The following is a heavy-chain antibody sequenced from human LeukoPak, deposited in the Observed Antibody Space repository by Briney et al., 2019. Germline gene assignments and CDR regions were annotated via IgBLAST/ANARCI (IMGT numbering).Heavy chain of an antibody. Sequence: SVKVSCKASGGTFSSYAISWVRQAPGQGLEWMGGIIPIFGTANYAQKFQGRVTITTDESTSTAYMELSSLRSEDTAVYYCARTLYVTGYQYFQHWARAPWSPSPQ. D-gene: IGHD1-20*01. V-gene: IGHV1-69*05. CDR1: GGTFSSYA. CDR3: ARTLYVTGYQYFQH. CDR2: IIPIFGTA. J-gene: IGHJ1*01.